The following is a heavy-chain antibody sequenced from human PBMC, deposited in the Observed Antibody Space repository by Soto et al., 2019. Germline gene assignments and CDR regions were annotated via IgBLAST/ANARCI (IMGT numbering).Heavy chain of an antibody. CDR3: ARDPASYAYTCVY. CDR1: GFTFSSYS. D-gene: IGHD3-16*01. Sequence: EVQLVESGGGLVQPGGSLRLSCAASGFTFSSYSMNWVRQAPGKGLEWVSHISSNSDTTYYADSVKGRFTISRDNAKNSLYLQMNSLRDEDTAVYYCARDPASYAYTCVYWGQGTLVTVSS. V-gene: IGHV3-48*02. J-gene: IGHJ4*02. CDR2: ISSNSDTT.